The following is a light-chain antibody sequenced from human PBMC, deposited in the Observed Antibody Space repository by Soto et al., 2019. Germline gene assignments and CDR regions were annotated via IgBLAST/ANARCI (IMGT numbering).Light chain of an antibody. CDR3: KHYLDWPLT. CDR2: DIS. Sequence: EIVMTQSPGTLSVSPGERVTLSCRASQSVTTNLAWSQQKRGQTPRLLIYDISARASGIPGRLSGSGSRTVFTLTISSLQSEDSAVYYCKHYLDWPLTFGGGTKVEI. V-gene: IGKV3-15*01. J-gene: IGKJ4*01. CDR1: QSVTTN.